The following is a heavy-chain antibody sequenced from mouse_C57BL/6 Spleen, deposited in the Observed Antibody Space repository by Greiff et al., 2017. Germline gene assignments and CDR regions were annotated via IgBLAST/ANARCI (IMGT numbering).Heavy chain of an antibody. V-gene: IGHV1-4*01. J-gene: IGHJ4*01. CDR3: ARPYDYGGGYAMGY. D-gene: IGHD2-4*01. Sequence: QVQLQQSGAELARPGASVKMSCKASGYTFTSYTMHWVKQRPGQGLEWIGYINPSSGYTKYNQKFKDKATLTAAKSSSTAYMQLSSLTSEGSGVYYCARPYDYGGGYAMGYGGQGTSVTVSS. CDR2: INPSSGYT. CDR1: GYTFTSYT.